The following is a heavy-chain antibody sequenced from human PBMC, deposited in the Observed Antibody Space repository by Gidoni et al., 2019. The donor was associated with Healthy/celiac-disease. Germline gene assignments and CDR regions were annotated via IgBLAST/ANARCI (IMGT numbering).Heavy chain of an antibody. CDR1: GGSISSSSYY. D-gene: IGHD3-22*01. CDR2: IYYSGST. V-gene: IGHV4-39*01. Sequence: QLQLQESGPGLVKPSETLSLTCTVSGGSISSSSYYWGWIRQPPGKGLEWIGSIYYSGSTYYNPSLKSRVTISVDTSKNQFSRKLSSVTAADTAVYYCARHLSYYDSSGYTEYWGQGTLVTVSS. J-gene: IGHJ4*02. CDR3: ARHLSYYDSSGYTEY.